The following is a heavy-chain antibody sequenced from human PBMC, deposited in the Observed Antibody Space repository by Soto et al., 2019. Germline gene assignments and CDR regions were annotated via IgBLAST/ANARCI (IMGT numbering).Heavy chain of an antibody. J-gene: IGHJ4*02. D-gene: IGHD3-22*01. CDR1: GFPFRSYA. CDR2: ISGSGGTT. V-gene: IGHV3-23*01. CDR3: VKGEYYYDSSGYYPFDY. Sequence: GGSLRLSCAVSGFPFRSYAMSWVRQAPGKGLEWVSVISGSGGTTYYADSVKGRFTISRDNSKNTQYLQMSSLRADDTAVYYCVKGEYYYDSSGYYPFDYWGQGTLVTVSS.